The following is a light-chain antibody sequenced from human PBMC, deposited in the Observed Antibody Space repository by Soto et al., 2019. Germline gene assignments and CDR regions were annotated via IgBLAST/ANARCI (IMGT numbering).Light chain of an antibody. V-gene: IGLV3-21*02. CDR1: NIGSKS. Sequence: SYELTQPPSASVAPGQTARITCGGNNIGSKSVHWYQQKPGQAPVLVVCDSSGRPSGIPERFSGSKSGNTATLTVSRVEAGDEAAYYCQVWDNNSAHWLFGGGTKLTVL. CDR3: QVWDNNSAHWL. CDR2: DSS. J-gene: IGLJ3*02.